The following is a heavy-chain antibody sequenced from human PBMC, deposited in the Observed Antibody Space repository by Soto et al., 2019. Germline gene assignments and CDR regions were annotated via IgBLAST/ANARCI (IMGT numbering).Heavy chain of an antibody. J-gene: IGHJ4*02. CDR2: ISYDGSNK. D-gene: IGHD2-21*02. V-gene: IGHV3-30*18. CDR3: AKEAVAVVTATLVN. Sequence: GGSLRLSCAASGFTFSSYGMHWVRQAPGKGLEWVAVISYDGSNKYYADSVKGRFTISRDNSKNTLYLQMNSLRAEDTAVYYCAKEAVAVVTATLVNWGQGTLVTVSS. CDR1: GFTFSSYG.